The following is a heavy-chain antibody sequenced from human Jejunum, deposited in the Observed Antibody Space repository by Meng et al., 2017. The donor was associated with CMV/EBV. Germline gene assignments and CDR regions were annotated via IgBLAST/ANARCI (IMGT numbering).Heavy chain of an antibody. D-gene: IGHD6-6*01. CDR2: INHSGST. J-gene: IGHJ6*02. V-gene: IGHV4-34*01. CDR3: ARLRIGGRRDYYYDAMDV. Sequence: SFSGYYWTWIRQPPGKGLEWIGEINHSGSTNFSPSLKSRVTMSVDMVRKQFSLKLYSVTAADTAVYYCARLRIGGRRDYYYDAMDVWGQGTTVTVSS. CDR1: SFSGYY.